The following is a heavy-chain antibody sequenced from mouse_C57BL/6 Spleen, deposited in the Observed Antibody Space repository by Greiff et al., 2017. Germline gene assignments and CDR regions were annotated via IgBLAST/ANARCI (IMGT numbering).Heavy chain of an antibody. Sequence: VKLMESGPELVKPGASVKISCKASGYSFTSYYIHWVKQRPGPGLEWIGWIYPGSGNTKYNEKFKGKATLTADTSSSTAYMQLSSLTSEDSAVYYCARGESFDYWGQGTTLTVSS. CDR2: IYPGSGNT. V-gene: IGHV1-66*01. CDR3: ARGESFDY. CDR1: GYSFTSYY. J-gene: IGHJ2*01.